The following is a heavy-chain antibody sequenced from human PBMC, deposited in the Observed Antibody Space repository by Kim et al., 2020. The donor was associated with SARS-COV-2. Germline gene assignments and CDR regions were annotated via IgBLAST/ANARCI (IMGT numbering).Heavy chain of an antibody. CDR2: IYYSGST. CDR3: ARLVELGNDFDY. CDR1: GGSISPYY. Sequence: SETLSLTCTVSGGSISPYYWSWIRQPPGKGLEWIGYIYYSGSTNYNPSLKSRVTMSVDTSKNQFSLKLSSVNAADTAVYYCARLVELGNDFDYWGQGTLVTVSS. J-gene: IGHJ4*02. V-gene: IGHV4-59*08. D-gene: IGHD7-27*01.